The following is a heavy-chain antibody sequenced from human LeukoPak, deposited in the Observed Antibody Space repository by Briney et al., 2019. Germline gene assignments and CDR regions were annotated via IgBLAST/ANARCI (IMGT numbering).Heavy chain of an antibody. J-gene: IGHJ6*03. V-gene: IGHV3-23*01. Sequence: GGSLRLSCAASGFTFSSYSMNWVRQAPGKGLEWVSGISGSGGSTYYADSVKGRFTISRDNSKNTLYLQMNSLRAEDTAVYYCAKTSCSGGSCYVYYMDVWGKGTTVTISS. D-gene: IGHD2-15*01. CDR1: GFTFSSYS. CDR2: ISGSGGST. CDR3: AKTSCSGGSCYVYYMDV.